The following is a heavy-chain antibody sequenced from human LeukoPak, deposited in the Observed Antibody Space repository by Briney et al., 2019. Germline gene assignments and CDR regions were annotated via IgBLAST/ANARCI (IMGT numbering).Heavy chain of an antibody. J-gene: IGHJ4*02. CDR2: ISDSGDNT. V-gene: IGHV3-23*01. CDR1: GFTFSSYA. CDR3: AKANSITIFGVISPVDY. Sequence: GGSLRLSCVASGFTFSSYAMSWVRQAPGKGLEWVSTISDSGDNTYYADSVKGRFTISRDNSKNTLYLQMNSLRAEETAVYYCAKANSITIFGVISPVDYWGQGTLVTVSS. D-gene: IGHD3-3*01.